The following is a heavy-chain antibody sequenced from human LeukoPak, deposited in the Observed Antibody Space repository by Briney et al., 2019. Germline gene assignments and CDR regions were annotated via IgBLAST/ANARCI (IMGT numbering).Heavy chain of an antibody. J-gene: IGHJ4*02. CDR3: ARATRGGYDGYFDY. Sequence: PGRSLRLSCAASGFSFNNYAVHWVRQAPGKGLEWVAVISYDGNNKYYADSVKGRFTISRDNSKNTLYLQMNSLRAEDTAVYYCARATRGGYDGYFDYWGQGTLVTVSS. CDR2: ISYDGNNK. CDR1: GFSFNNYA. V-gene: IGHV3-30*04. D-gene: IGHD5-12*01.